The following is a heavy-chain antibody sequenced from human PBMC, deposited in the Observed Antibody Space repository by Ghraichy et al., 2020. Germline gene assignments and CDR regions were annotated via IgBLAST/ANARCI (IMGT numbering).Heavy chain of an antibody. J-gene: IGHJ5*02. D-gene: IGHD6-19*01. V-gene: IGHV3-48*02. Sequence: GESLNISCAASGFTVSSYTMNWVRQAPGKGLECISYIIGGGGSRGYADSVKGRFTISRDNVKNSLYLQMSSLRDEDTAMYYCARIGSSGWPLDLWCQGTLVTVSS. CDR1: GFTVSSYT. CDR2: IIGGGGSR. CDR3: ARIGSSGWPLDL.